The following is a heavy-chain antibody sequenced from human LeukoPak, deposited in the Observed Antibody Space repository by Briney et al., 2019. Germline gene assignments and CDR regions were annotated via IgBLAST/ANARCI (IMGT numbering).Heavy chain of an antibody. CDR3: ARGLVYYDILTGLSANWFDP. V-gene: IGHV3-7*01. CDR1: GFTFSNYW. CDR2: VKQDGSEK. D-gene: IGHD3-9*01. Sequence: GGTLRLSCAASGFTFSNYWMNWVRQAPGKGLEWVANVKQDGSEKYYVASVKGRFTISRDNAKNSLYLQMNSLRAEDTAVYYCARGLVYYDILTGLSANWFDPWGQGTLVTVSS. J-gene: IGHJ5*02.